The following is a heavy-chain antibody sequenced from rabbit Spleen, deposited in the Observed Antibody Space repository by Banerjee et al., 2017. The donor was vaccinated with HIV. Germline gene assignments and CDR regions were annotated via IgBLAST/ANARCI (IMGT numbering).Heavy chain of an antibody. D-gene: IGHD8-1*01. CDR1: GFSISSYY. CDR2: IDPGFGIT. J-gene: IGHJ4*01. CDR3: ARDGAGGSYFAL. V-gene: IGHV1S7*01. Sequence: QLEESAGGLVQPGGSLTLTCTASGFSISSYYMNWVRQAPGKGLEWIGYIDPGFGITYYATWVNGRFSISRENAQNTVFLQMTSLSAADTAPYFCARDGAGGSYFALWGPGTLVTVS.